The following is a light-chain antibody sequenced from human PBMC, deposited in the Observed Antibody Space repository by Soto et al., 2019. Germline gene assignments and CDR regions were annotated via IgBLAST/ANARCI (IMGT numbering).Light chain of an antibody. CDR2: DAS. Sequence: EIVMTQSPATLSLSPGARAPLSCRASQSVSSYLAWYQQKPGQAPRLLIYDASNRATGIPARFSGSGSGTDFTLTISSLEPEDFAVYYCLQRSNWPITFGQGTRL. V-gene: IGKV3-11*01. CDR1: QSVSSY. J-gene: IGKJ5*01. CDR3: LQRSNWPIT.